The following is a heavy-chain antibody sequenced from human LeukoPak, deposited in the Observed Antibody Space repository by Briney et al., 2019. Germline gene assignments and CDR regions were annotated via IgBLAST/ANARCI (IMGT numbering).Heavy chain of an antibody. Sequence: GGSLRLSCAASGFTFSDCNMNWVRQAPGKGLEWVSYITNSGTTIHYADSVKGRFTISRDNSKSTLYLQMNSLRAEDTAVYYCAPSQGLDHWGQGTLVTVSS. CDR3: APSQGLDH. V-gene: IGHV3-11*01. CDR1: GFTFSDCN. CDR2: ITNSGTTI. J-gene: IGHJ4*02.